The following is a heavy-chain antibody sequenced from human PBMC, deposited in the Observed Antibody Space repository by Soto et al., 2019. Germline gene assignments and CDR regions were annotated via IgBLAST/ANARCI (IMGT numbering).Heavy chain of an antibody. CDR3: MSLAEFAEPSDAFDV. D-gene: IGHD3-16*01. CDR2: IKSKTSGGTT. J-gene: IGHJ3*01. V-gene: IGHV3-15*01. CDR1: GFTFNNAW. Sequence: PGGSLRLSCAASGFTFNNAWMTWVRQAPGKGLEWVGRIKSKTSGGTTDYAALVKVRITIYSDDSKNTLYLQMNSPKTEDTALYDCMSLAEFAEPSDAFDVWGQGTMVTVSS.